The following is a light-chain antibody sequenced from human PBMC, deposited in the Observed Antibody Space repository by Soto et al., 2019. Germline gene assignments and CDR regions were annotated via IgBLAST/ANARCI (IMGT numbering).Light chain of an antibody. CDR3: SAWDTSLHALI. CDR2: DNN. V-gene: IGLV1-51*01. Sequence: QSVLPQPPAVSVAPGQMVTISCSGTSSNIGSTYVSWYQHLPGTAPKLLIYDNNKRPSGIPARFSGSKSGTSATLGITGLQTGDEADYYCSAWDTSLHALILGGGTKLTVL. J-gene: IGLJ2*01. CDR1: SSNIGSTY.